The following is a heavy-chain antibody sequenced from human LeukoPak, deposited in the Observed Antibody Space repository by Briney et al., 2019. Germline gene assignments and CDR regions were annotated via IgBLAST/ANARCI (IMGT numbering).Heavy chain of an antibody. J-gene: IGHJ4*02. CDR2: ISSSSYI. V-gene: IGHV3-21*01. CDR3: ARDTAMVHGGDY. D-gene: IGHD5-18*01. Sequence: GGSLRLSCAASGFTFSSYSMNWVRQAPGKGLEWVSSISSSSYIYYADSVKGRFTISRDNAKNSLYLQMNSLRAEDTAVYYCARDTAMVHGGDYWGQGTLVTVSS. CDR1: GFTFSSYS.